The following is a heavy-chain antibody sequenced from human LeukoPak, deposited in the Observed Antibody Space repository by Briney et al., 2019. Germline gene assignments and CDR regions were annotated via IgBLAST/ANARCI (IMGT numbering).Heavy chain of an antibody. J-gene: IGHJ3*02. CDR1: GGSISSYY. Sequence: SETLSLTCTVSGGSISSYYWSWIRQPPGKGLEWIGYIYYSGSTYYNPSLKSRVTISVDTSKNQFSLKLSSVTAADTAVYYCARDGAYYYDSSVSRGAFDIWGQGTMVTVSS. D-gene: IGHD3-22*01. V-gene: IGHV4-59*06. CDR2: IYYSGST. CDR3: ARDGAYYYDSSVSRGAFDI.